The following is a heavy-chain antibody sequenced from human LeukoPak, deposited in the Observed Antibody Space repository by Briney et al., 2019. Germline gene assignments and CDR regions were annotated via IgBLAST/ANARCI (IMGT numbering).Heavy chain of an antibody. J-gene: IGHJ3*02. Sequence: GGSLRLSCVASGFTFSNYWMHWVRQAPGKGLVWVSRIKSDESGRNYADSVKGRFTISRDNAKNTLYLQMNSLRAEDTAVYYCARGGSPPEALGDTFDIWGQGTMVTVSS. V-gene: IGHV3-74*01. CDR2: IKSDESGR. CDR1: GFTFSNYW. D-gene: IGHD1-26*01. CDR3: ARGGSPPEALGDTFDI.